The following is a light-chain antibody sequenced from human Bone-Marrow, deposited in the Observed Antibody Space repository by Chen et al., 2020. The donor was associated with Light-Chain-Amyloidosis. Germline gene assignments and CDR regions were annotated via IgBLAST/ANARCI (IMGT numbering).Light chain of an antibody. V-gene: IGLV2-23*02. CDR1: SSDVGSYNL. CDR3: CSYAGSSTSP. Sequence: QSALTQPASLSGSPGQSITISCTGTSSDVGSYNLVSWYQQHPGKAPKLMIYEVSKRPSGVSNRFSGSKSGNTASLTISGLQAEDEADYYCCSYAGSSTSPFGGGTKLTVL. J-gene: IGLJ3*02. CDR2: EVS.